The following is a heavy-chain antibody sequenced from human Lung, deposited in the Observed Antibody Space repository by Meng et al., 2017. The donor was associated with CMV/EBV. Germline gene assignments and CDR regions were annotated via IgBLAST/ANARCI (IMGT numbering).Heavy chain of an antibody. CDR2: IYSGGSST. Sequence: GESLKISCAASGFTFSSYAMSWVRQAPGKGLEWVSVIYSGGSSTYYADSVKGRFTISRDNSKNTLYMQMNSLRAEDTAVYYCAKEYDVWSGSDHYYYYYGMDVWGQGTXVTVSS. J-gene: IGHJ6*02. D-gene: IGHD3-3*01. CDR1: GFTFSSYA. V-gene: IGHV3-23*03. CDR3: AKEYDVWSGSDHYYYYYGMDV.